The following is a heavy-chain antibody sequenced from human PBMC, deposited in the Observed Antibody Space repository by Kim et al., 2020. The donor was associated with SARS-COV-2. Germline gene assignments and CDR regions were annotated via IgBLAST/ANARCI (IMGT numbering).Heavy chain of an antibody. V-gene: IGHV4-59*08. Sequence: SETLSLTCTVSGGSMNSYYWSWIRQPPGRGLEWIGNIYYTGSTNYNPSLKSRVTISVDTSKNQLSLNLSSVTATDTAVYYCARHLYTSGWSGGNWLDPWGQGTLVTVSS. J-gene: IGHJ5*02. CDR2: IYYTGST. CDR3: ARHLYTSGWSGGNWLDP. D-gene: IGHD6-19*01. CDR1: GGSMNSYY.